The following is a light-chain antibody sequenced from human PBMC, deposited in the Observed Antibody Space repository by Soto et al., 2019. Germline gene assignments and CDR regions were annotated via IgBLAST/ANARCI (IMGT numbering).Light chain of an antibody. CDR1: QSIASY. Sequence: DIQMTQSPSALSASIGDRVTITCRASQSIASYLNWYHQKPGKAPELLIYAASNLQSGVPSRFSGSGSGTDFTLTISSLQPEDFATYYCQQSYSTPLTFGGGTKVEIK. CDR3: QQSYSTPLT. J-gene: IGKJ4*01. V-gene: IGKV1-39*01. CDR2: AAS.